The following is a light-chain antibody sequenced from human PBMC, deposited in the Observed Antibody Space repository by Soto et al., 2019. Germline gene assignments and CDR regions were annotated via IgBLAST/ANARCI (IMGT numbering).Light chain of an antibody. CDR1: QSVSSSY. V-gene: IGKV3-20*01. CDR3: QQGST. J-gene: IGKJ2*01. Sequence: EIVLTQSPGTLSLSPGERATLSCRASQSVSSSYLAWYQQKPGQAPRLLIYGASRSATGIPDRFSGSGSGTDFTLTISRLEAEDFAVYYCQQGSTFGQGTKLEIK. CDR2: GAS.